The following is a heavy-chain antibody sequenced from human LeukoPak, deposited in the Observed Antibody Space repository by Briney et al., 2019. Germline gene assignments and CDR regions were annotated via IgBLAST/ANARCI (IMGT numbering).Heavy chain of an antibody. Sequence: ASVKVSCKASGYTFTAYYMHWVRQALGQGLEWMGWINPNSGGTNYAQKFRGRVTMTRDTSINTAYMELSGLRSDDTAVYYCATWGSTWCDYWGQGTLVTVSS. CDR1: GYTFTAYY. D-gene: IGHD6-13*01. CDR2: INPNSGGT. CDR3: ATWGSTWCDY. V-gene: IGHV1-2*02. J-gene: IGHJ4*02.